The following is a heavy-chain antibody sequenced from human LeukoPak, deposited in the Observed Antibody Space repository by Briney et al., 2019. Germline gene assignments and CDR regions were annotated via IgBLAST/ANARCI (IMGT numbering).Heavy chain of an antibody. V-gene: IGHV3-23*01. CDR1: GFTFSSYS. J-gene: IGHJ4*02. CDR2: ISGSGDST. D-gene: IGHD3-22*01. Sequence: GGSLRLPCAASGFTFSSYSMTWVRQAPGKGLEWVSGISGSGDSTYYADSVKGRFTISRDNSKNTVYLQMNSLRAEDTAVYYCAKGYDSRGYSIDHWGQGTLVTVSS. CDR3: AKGYDSRGYSIDH.